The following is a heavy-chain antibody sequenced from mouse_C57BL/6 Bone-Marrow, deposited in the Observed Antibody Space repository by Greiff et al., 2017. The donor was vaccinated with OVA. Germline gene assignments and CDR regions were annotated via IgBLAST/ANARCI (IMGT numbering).Heavy chain of an antibody. V-gene: IGHV1-42*01. CDR3: ARYGSSRYYFDY. J-gene: IGHJ2*01. CDR2: INPSTGGT. Sequence: DVKLQESGPELVKPGASVKISCKASGYSFTGYYMNWVKQSPEKSLEWIGEINPSTGGTTYNQKFKAKATLTVDKSSSTAYMQLKSLTSEDSAVYYCARYGSSRYYFDYWGQGTTLTVSS. CDR1: GYSFTGYY. D-gene: IGHD1-1*01.